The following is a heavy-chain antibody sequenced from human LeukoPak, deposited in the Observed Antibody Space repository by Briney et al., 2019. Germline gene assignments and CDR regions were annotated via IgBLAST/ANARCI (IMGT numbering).Heavy chain of an antibody. CDR2: IRYDGSKK. Sequence: GGSLRVSSAASGFTLSSSGMHWVRQAPGKGLEWVAFIRYDGSKKYYADSVKGGLTISRENSKNKLYLQMTSLRARDTPVYYCAKDSMVVVVASMNYWGQGSLVTVSS. D-gene: IGHD2-15*01. J-gene: IGHJ4*02. CDR1: GFTLSSSG. V-gene: IGHV3-30*02. CDR3: AKDSMVVVVASMNY.